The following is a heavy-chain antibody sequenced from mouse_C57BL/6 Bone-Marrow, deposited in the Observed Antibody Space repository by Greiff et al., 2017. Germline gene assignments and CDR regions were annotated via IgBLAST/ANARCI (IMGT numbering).Heavy chain of an antibody. V-gene: IGHV5-17*01. CDR3: ATLFAY. CDR1: GFTFSDYG. Sequence: EVKVVESGGGLVKPGGSLKLSCAASGFTFSDYGMHWVRQAPEKGREWVAYISSGSSTIYYADTVKGRFTISRDNAKNTLFLQMTSLRSEDTAMYYCATLFAYWGQGTLVTVSA. CDR2: ISSGSSTI. J-gene: IGHJ3*01.